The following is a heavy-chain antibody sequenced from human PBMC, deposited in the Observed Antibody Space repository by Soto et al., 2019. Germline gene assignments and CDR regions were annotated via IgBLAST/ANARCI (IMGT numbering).Heavy chain of an antibody. CDR3: ARGVQRFLEWFVAPYYFDY. CDR1: GYTFTSYG. J-gene: IGHJ4*02. Sequence: QVQLVQSGAEVKKPGASVKVSCKASGYTFTSYGISWVRQAPGQGLEWMGWISAYNGNTNYAQKLQGRVTMTTDTSTSTAYMELRSLRSDDTAVYYCARGVQRFLEWFVAPYYFDYWGQGTLVTVSS. D-gene: IGHD3-3*01. V-gene: IGHV1-18*04. CDR2: ISAYNGNT.